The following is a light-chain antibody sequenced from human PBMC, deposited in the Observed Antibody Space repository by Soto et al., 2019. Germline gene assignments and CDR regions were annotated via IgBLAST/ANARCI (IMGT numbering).Light chain of an antibody. Sequence: EIVLTQSPATLSVSPGERVTLSCRVSQSVDINLAWYQQKPGQAPRLLIYGASTRATDMPGRFSGRGAGAEFTLTISSLQSEDFAVYYCQQYNNWPITFGQGTRLEIK. J-gene: IGKJ5*01. CDR1: QSVDIN. V-gene: IGKV3-15*01. CDR3: QQYNNWPIT. CDR2: GAS.